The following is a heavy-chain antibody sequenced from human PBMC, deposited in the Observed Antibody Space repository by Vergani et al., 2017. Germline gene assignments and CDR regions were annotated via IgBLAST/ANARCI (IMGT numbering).Heavy chain of an antibody. Sequence: EVQLVESGGGLVQPGGSLKLSCAASGFTFSGSAMHWVRQASGKGLEWVGRIRSKANSYATAYAASVKGRFTISRDDSKNKAYLQMNSLKTEDTAVYYCTRHADGMDVWGQGTTVTVSS. CDR3: TRHADGMDV. CDR2: IRSKANSYAT. V-gene: IGHV3-73*01. J-gene: IGHJ6*02. CDR1: GFTFSGSA.